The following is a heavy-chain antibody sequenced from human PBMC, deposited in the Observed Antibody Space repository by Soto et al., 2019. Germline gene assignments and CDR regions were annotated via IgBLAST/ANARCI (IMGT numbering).Heavy chain of an antibody. CDR1: GFSLSTSVVG. Sequence: QITLKESGPTLVKPTQTLTLTCTFPGFSLSTSVVGVGWLRQPPGKALECLALIYWDDDKRYSPALKSRLTITKDTSKNQVVLTMTNVDAVDTSTYYCAHRYAVVVVAATPSAFDIWGQGTMVTVSS. D-gene: IGHD2-15*01. J-gene: IGHJ3*02. V-gene: IGHV2-5*02. CDR2: IYWDDDK. CDR3: AHRYAVVVVAATPSAFDI.